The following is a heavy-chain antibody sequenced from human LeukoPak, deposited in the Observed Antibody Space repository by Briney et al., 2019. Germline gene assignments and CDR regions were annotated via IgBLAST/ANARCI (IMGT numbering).Heavy chain of an antibody. D-gene: IGHD5-18*01. CDR3: ARLNVDTAMADAFDI. Sequence: GGSLRLSCAASGFTFSSYSMNWVRQAPGKGLEWVSYISSSSSTIYYADSVKGRFTISRDNAKNSLYLQMNSLRAEDTAVYYCARLNVDTAMADAFDIWGQGTMVTVSS. J-gene: IGHJ3*02. CDR1: GFTFSSYS. V-gene: IGHV3-48*04. CDR2: ISSSSSTI.